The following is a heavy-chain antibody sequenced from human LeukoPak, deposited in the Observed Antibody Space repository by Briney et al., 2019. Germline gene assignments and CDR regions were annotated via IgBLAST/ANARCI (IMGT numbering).Heavy chain of an antibody. CDR2: INGDGRDT. V-gene: IGHV3-74*01. CDR3: AKVKWSSSGALDY. Sequence: GGSLRLSCAVSGFTFSNYYMHWVRQAPGKGLVWVSRINGDGRDTTYVDSVKGRFSISRDDSKNTLYLQMNSLRVEDTAIYYCAKVKWSSSGALDYWGQGTLVSVSS. CDR1: GFTFSNYY. D-gene: IGHD6-25*01. J-gene: IGHJ4*02.